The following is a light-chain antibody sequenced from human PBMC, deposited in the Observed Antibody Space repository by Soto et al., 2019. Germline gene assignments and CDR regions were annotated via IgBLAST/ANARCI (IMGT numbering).Light chain of an antibody. CDR1: QSISSY. CDR3: QHSHSTSVT. Sequence: DIQMTQSPSSLSASVGDRVTITCRASQSISSYLNWYQQKPGKAPKFLIYGASSLQSGVPSRFSGSASGTDFTLTISSLQPEDFATYYCQHSHSTSVTFGQGTNVEMK. CDR2: GAS. J-gene: IGKJ1*01. V-gene: IGKV1-39*01.